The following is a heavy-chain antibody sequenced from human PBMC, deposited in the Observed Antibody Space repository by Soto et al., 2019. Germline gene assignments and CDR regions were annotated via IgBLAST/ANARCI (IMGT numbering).Heavy chain of an antibody. CDR3: ARDADFWSGPDY. CDR2: INPGGGTT. J-gene: IGHJ4*02. V-gene: IGHV1-46*01. D-gene: IGHD3-3*01. Sequence: QVHLVQSGAEVKKPGASVKVSCGASGYTFTNYYVHWVRQAPGQGLEWMGMINPGGGTTTYAQKFQGRLTMTRDTSTSTVYMELSGLRSEDTAVNYCARDADFWSGPDYWGQGTLVTVSS. CDR1: GYTFTNYY.